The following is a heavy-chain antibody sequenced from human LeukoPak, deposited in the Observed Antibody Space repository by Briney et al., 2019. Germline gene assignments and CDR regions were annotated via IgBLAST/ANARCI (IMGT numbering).Heavy chain of an antibody. D-gene: IGHD3-10*01. J-gene: IGHJ4*02. CDR1: GGSISSYY. CDR2: IYTSGST. CDR3: AKHYMGSYNNRGLDS. Sequence: SETLSLTCTVSGGSISSYYWSWIRQPPGKGLEWIGRIYTSGSTNYNPSLKSRVTISVDTSKNQFSLKLSSVTAADTAVYYCAKHYMGSYNNRGLDSWGQGTLVTVSS. V-gene: IGHV4-59*08.